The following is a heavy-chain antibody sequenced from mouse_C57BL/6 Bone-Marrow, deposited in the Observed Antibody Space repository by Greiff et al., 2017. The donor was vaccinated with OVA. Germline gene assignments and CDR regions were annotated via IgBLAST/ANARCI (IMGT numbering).Heavy chain of an antibody. Sequence: VQLQQSGAELMKPGASVKLSCKATGYTFTGYWIEWVKQRPGHGLEWIGEILPGSGSTNYNEKFKGKATFTADTSSNTAYMQLSSLTTEDSASYYCAELYYYGSSYRWFAYWGQGTLVTVSA. D-gene: IGHD1-1*01. J-gene: IGHJ3*01. CDR2: ILPGSGST. CDR1: GYTFTGYW. V-gene: IGHV1-9*01. CDR3: AELYYYGSSYRWFAY.